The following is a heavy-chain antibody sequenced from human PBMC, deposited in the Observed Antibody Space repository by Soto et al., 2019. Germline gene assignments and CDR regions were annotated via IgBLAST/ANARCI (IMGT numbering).Heavy chain of an antibody. CDR2: INPGGSST. Sequence: GGSLRLSCVASRFTFRSYAMSWVRQAPGKGLEWVSGINPGGSSTFYADAVRGRFTISRDNAKNTVYLQMNSLRVEDTAKYYCVKEWTPRRAFDYWGQGTPVTVSS. CDR1: RFTFRSYA. J-gene: IGHJ4*02. V-gene: IGHV3-23*01. D-gene: IGHD5-12*01. CDR3: VKEWTPRRAFDY.